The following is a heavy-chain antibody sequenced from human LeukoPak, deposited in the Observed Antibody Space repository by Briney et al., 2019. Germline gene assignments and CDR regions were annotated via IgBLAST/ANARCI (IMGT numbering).Heavy chain of an antibody. CDR3: ARAGSSWYAY. Sequence: PSQTLSLTCTVSGGSISSGGYYWSRIRQPPGKGLEWIGYIYHSGSTYYNPSLKSRVTISVDTSKNQFSLKLSSVTAADTAVYYCARAGSSWYAYWGQGTLVTVSS. J-gene: IGHJ4*02. V-gene: IGHV4-30-2*01. D-gene: IGHD6-13*01. CDR2: IYHSGST. CDR1: GGSISSGGYY.